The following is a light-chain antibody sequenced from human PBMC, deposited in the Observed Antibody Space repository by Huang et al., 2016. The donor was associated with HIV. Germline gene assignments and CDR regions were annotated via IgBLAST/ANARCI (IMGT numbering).Light chain of an antibody. V-gene: IGKV1-5*03. J-gene: IGKJ4*01. CDR1: QSIGIW. CDR2: KTS. CDR3: QQYDSYPAT. Sequence: DIHMTQSPPTLSASEGDRVTISCRASQSIGIWLAWYQQKPGKVPKLLIYKTSTLETGVPSRFSGGGSGTDFTLTITSLRPDVIGTYYCQQYDSYPATFGVGTKVEMK.